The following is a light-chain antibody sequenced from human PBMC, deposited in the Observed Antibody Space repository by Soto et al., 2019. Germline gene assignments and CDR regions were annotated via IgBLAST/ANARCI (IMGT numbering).Light chain of an antibody. CDR2: GAS. Sequence: ETVMTQSPATLSVSPGERATLSCRASQSVGSKVAWYQQKPGQAPSLLIYGASTRASGIPLRFSGSGSGTEFTLTISSLQSEDFAVYYCQQRRSRPPTITFGQGTRLEIK. J-gene: IGKJ5*01. V-gene: IGKV3-15*01. CDR3: QQRRSRPPTIT. CDR1: QSVGSK.